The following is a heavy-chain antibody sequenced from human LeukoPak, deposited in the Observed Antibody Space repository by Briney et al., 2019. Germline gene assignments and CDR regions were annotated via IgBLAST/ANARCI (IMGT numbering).Heavy chain of an antibody. V-gene: IGHV3-64*01. CDR1: GFTFSSYA. D-gene: IGHD1-26*01. J-gene: IGHJ4*02. CDR2: ISSNGGST. CDR3: ARGGSYYGDSMDY. Sequence: GGSLRLSCAASGFTFSSYAMHWVRQGPGKGLEYVSGISSNGGSTYYANSVKGRFTISRDNSKNTLYLQMGSLRAEDMAVYYCARGGSYYGDSMDYWGQGTLVTVSS.